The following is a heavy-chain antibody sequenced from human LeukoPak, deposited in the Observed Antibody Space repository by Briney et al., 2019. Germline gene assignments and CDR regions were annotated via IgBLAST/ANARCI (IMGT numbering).Heavy chain of an antibody. J-gene: IGHJ6*03. V-gene: IGHV4-34*01. CDR3: ARGGYSYGSTYYYYYYYMDV. D-gene: IGHD5-18*01. Sequence: SETLSLTCAVYGGSFSGYYWSWIRQPPGKGLEWIGEINHSGSTNYNPSLKSRVTISVDTSKNQFSLKLSSVTAADTAVYYCARGGYSYGSTYYYYYYYMDVWGKGATVTVSS. CDR2: INHSGST. CDR1: GGSFSGYY.